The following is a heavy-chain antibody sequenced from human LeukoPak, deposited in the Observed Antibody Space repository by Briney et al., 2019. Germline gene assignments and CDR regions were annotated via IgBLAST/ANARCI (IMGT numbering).Heavy chain of an antibody. J-gene: IGHJ6*03. D-gene: IGHD3-10*01. Sequence: GGSLRLSCAASGFTFRSYWMHWVRHAPGKGLVWVSRINSDGINTSYADSVKGRFTISRDNAKNTLYLQMNSLRAEDTALYYCARVARGDYYYYYMDVWGKGTTVTVSS. V-gene: IGHV3-74*01. CDR3: ARVARGDYYYYYMDV. CDR1: GFTFRSYW. CDR2: INSDGINT.